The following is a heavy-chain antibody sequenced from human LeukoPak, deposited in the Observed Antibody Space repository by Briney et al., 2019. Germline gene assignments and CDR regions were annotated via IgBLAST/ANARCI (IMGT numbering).Heavy chain of an antibody. CDR2: IHHAGST. V-gene: IGHV4-4*02. CDR1: GFTVSSNS. J-gene: IGHJ4*02. CDR3: TRNGYYSLEN. D-gene: IGHD3-22*01. Sequence: AGGSLRLSCTVSGFTVSSNSWSWVRQSPGKGLEWFGEIHHAGSTNYNPSLKSRVTISIDNSKNQFSLMLNSVTAADTAVYYCTRNGYYSLENWSQGTLVTVSS.